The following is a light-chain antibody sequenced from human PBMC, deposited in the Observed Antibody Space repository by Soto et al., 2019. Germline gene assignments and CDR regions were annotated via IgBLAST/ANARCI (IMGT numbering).Light chain of an antibody. CDR3: QQRSNWPRT. J-gene: IGKJ1*01. CDR1: QSVSTH. CDR2: AAS. V-gene: IGKV3-11*01. Sequence: EIVLTQSPATLSLSPGERATLSFRASQSVSTHLAWYQQKPGQAPRLLIYAASNRATGIPARFSGSGSGTDFTLTISSLEPEDFAVYSCQQRSNWPRTFGQGTKVDIK.